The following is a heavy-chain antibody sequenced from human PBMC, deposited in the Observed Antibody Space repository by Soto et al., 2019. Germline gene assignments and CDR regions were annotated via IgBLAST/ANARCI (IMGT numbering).Heavy chain of an antibody. CDR3: ARDLGGGWYAGAFDI. V-gene: IGHV3-53*01. D-gene: IGHD6-19*01. CDR2: IYSGGST. J-gene: IGHJ3*02. CDR1: GFTVSSNY. Sequence: EVQLVESGGGLIQPGGSLRLSCAASGFTVSSNYMSRVRQAPGKGLEWVSVIYSGGSTYYADSVKGRFTISRDNSKNTLYLQMNSLRAEDTAVYYCARDLGGGWYAGAFDIWGQGTMVTVSS.